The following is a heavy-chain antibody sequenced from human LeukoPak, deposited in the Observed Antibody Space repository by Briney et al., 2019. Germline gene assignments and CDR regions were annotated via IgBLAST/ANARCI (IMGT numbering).Heavy chain of an antibody. Sequence: SVKVSCKASGGTFSSYAISWVRQAPGQGLEWMGGIIPIFGTASYAQKFQGRVTITADESTSTAYMELSSLRSEDTAVYYCASGEYSSSWYSHYWGQGTLVTVSS. V-gene: IGHV1-69*13. CDR3: ASGEYSSSWYSHY. D-gene: IGHD6-13*01. CDR1: GGTFSSYA. CDR2: IIPIFGTA. J-gene: IGHJ4*02.